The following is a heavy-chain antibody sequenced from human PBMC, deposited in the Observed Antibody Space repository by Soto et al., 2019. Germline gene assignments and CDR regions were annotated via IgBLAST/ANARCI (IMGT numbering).Heavy chain of an antibody. D-gene: IGHD3-3*01. J-gene: IGHJ6*02. V-gene: IGHV4-39*01. CDR2: IYYSGST. Sequence: SETLSLTCTVSGGSISSSSYYWGWIRQPPGKGLEWIGSIYYSGSTYYNPSLKSRVTISVDTSKNQFSLKLSSVTAADTAVYYCARPYYDFWSGYPVHYGMDVWGQGTTVTVSS. CDR3: ARPYYDFWSGYPVHYGMDV. CDR1: GGSISSSSYY.